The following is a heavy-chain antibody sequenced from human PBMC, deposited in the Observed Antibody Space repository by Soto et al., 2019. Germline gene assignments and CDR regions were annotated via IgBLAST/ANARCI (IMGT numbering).Heavy chain of an antibody. CDR1: GGSISSSNYY. V-gene: IGHV4-39*07. CDR2: VYYSGST. D-gene: IGHD6-19*01. CDR3: ARRRRGKQGAVYYYYGVDV. Sequence: QLQLQESGPGLVKPSETLSLTCTVSGGSISSSNYYWVWIRQAPGQGLEWIWSVYYSGSTDYSPYRKSRGTISIDTSKNQFSPTLSSVPAASATAYYCARRRRGKQGAVYYYYGVDVWGQGTTVTVSS. J-gene: IGHJ6*02.